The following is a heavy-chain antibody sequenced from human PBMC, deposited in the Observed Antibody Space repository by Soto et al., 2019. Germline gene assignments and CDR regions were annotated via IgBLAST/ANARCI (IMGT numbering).Heavy chain of an antibody. CDR3: ARVRESYYYGMDV. J-gene: IGHJ6*02. Sequence: PSQTLSLTCASSVDSVSSNSAAWNFIKQSPSRGLEWLGRTYYRSKWYNDYAVSVKSRITINPDTSKNQFSLQLNSVTPEDTAVYYCARVRESYYYGMDVWGQGTTVTSP. V-gene: IGHV6-1*01. CDR2: TYYRSKWYN. CDR1: VDSVSSNSAA.